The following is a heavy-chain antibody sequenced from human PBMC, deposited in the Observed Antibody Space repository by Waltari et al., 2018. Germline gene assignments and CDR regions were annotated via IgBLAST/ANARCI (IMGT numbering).Heavy chain of an antibody. V-gene: IGHV3-33*01. CDR3: ARTGNGHSSGWYSGDY. Sequence: QVQLVESGGGVVQPGRSLRLSCAASGFTFRSHGMHWVRQAPDKGLEWVAIIWYDGSKKYYADSVKGRFTISKDNSNNTLYLQMNSLRAEDTAVYYCARTGNGHSSGWYSGDYWGQGTLVTVSS. CDR2: IWYDGSKK. D-gene: IGHD6-19*01. CDR1: GFTFRSHG. J-gene: IGHJ4*02.